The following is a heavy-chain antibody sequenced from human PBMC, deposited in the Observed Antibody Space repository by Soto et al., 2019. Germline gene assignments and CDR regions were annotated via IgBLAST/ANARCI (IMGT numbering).Heavy chain of an antibody. Sequence: EVQLVESGGGLVKPGGSLRLSCAASGFTFSNAWMSWVRQAPGKGLEWVGRIKSKTDGGTTDYAAPVKGRFTISRVXSKNTLYLQMNSLKTEDTAVYYCTTLQYYYYGMDVWGQGTTVTVSS. D-gene: IGHD4-4*01. V-gene: IGHV3-15*01. CDR3: TTLQYYYYGMDV. CDR2: IKSKTDGGTT. J-gene: IGHJ6*02. CDR1: GFTFSNAW.